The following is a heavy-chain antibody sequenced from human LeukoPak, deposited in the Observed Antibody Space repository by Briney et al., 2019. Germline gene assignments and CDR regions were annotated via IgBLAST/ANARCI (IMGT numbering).Heavy chain of an antibody. CDR2: IYYSGST. D-gene: IGHD3-3*01. Sequence: PSETLSLTCTVSGGSISSYYWSWIRQPPGKGLEWIGYIYYSGSTNYNPSLKSRVTISVDTSKNQFSLKLSSVTAADTAVYYCARGDFWSSYGMDVWGQGTTVTVSS. V-gene: IGHV4-59*01. CDR1: GGSISSYY. CDR3: ARGDFWSSYGMDV. J-gene: IGHJ6*02.